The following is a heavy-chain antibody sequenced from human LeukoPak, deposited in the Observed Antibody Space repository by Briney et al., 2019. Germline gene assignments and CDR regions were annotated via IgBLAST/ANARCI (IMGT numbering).Heavy chain of an antibody. Sequence: GGSLRLSCAASGFTVSSNYMSWVRQAPGKGLEWVSAISGSGGSTYYADSVKGRFTISRGNSKNTLYLQMNSLRAEDTAVYYCAKEGIAVAGYYFDYWGQGTLVTVSS. CDR1: GFTVSSNY. CDR3: AKEGIAVAGYYFDY. CDR2: ISGSGGST. V-gene: IGHV3-23*01. D-gene: IGHD6-19*01. J-gene: IGHJ4*02.